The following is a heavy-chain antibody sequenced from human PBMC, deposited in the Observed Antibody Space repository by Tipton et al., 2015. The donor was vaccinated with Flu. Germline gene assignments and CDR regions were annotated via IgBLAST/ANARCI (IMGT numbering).Heavy chain of an antibody. Sequence: GLVKPSETLFFTCTVSGGSISSYYWSWIRQPPGKGLEWIGNIYYSGNTNYNASLKSRVTISVDMSKNQFFLRLNSVTAADTAVYFCARSTVGIFGVVEGQHGLDVWGQGTTVTVSS. J-gene: IGHJ6*02. CDR2: IYYSGNT. D-gene: IGHD3-3*01. V-gene: IGHV4-59*01. CDR1: GGSISSYY. CDR3: ARSTVGIFGVVEGQHGLDV.